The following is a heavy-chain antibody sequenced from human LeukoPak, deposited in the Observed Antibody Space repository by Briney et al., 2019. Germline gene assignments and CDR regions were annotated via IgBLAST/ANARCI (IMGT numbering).Heavy chain of an antibody. CDR1: GFTFSSYA. Sequence: PGGSLRLSCAASGFTFSSYAMSWVRQAPGKGLEWVPAISGSGGNTNYADSVRGRFTISRDNSKNTLYLQMNSLRAEDTAIYYCAKVSWANYFDYWGQGNPVTVSS. CDR3: AKVSWANYFDY. V-gene: IGHV3-23*01. J-gene: IGHJ4*02. CDR2: ISGSGGNT. D-gene: IGHD6-13*01.